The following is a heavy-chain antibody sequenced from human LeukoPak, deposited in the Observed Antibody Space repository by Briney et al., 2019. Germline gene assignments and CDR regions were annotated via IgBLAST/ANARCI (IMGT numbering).Heavy chain of an antibody. CDR1: GFTFSSYS. V-gene: IGHV3-21*01. CDR3: ARRAVLLWFGELPRDAFDI. CDR2: ISSSSSSYI. D-gene: IGHD3-10*01. J-gene: IGHJ3*02. Sequence: GGSLRLSCAASGFTFSSYSMNWVRQAPGKGLEWVSSISSSSSSYIYYADSVKGRFTISRDNAKNSLYLQMNSLRAEDTAVYYCARRAVLLWFGELPRDAFDIWGQGTMVTVSS.